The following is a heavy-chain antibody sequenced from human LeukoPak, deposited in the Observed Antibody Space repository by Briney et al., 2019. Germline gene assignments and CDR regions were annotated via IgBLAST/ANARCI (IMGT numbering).Heavy chain of an antibody. CDR1: GYTFTGYY. V-gene: IGHV1-2*02. Sequence: GASVKVSCKASGYTFTGYYMHWVRQAPGQGLEWMGWINPNSGGTNYAQKFQGRVIMTRDTSISTAYMELSRLRSDDTAVYYCASWNTAGAVAGTLSGYWGQGTLVTVSS. CDR2: INPNSGGT. CDR3: ASWNTAGAVAGTLSGY. J-gene: IGHJ4*02. D-gene: IGHD6-19*01.